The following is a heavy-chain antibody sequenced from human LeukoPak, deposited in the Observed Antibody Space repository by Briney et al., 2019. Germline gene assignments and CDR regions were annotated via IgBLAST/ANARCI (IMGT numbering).Heavy chain of an antibody. CDR2: INHSRST. CDR3: ARLPGFGILDY. D-gene: IGHD3-9*01. V-gene: IGHV4-34*01. Sequence: SETLSLTCAVYGGSFSGYYWSWIRQPPGKGLEWIGEINHSRSTNYNPSLKSRVTISVDTSKNQFSLKLSSVTAADTAVYYCARLPGFGILDYWGQGTLVTVSS. J-gene: IGHJ4*02. CDR1: GGSFSGYY.